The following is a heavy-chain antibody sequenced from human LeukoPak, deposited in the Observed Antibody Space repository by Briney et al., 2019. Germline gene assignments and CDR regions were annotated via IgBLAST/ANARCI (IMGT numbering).Heavy chain of an antibody. V-gene: IGHV4-39*01. CDR2: IYYTGTT. D-gene: IGHD1-26*01. J-gene: IGHJ4*02. CDR3: ARQGLRAFDY. CDR1: GASVNSGGYF. Sequence: SETLSLTCSVSGASVNSGGYFWGWIRQPPGKELEWIASIYYTGTTQYNPSLKSRVTISVDTSKNQFSLKLSSVTAADTAVYYCARQGLRAFDYWGQGTLVTVSS.